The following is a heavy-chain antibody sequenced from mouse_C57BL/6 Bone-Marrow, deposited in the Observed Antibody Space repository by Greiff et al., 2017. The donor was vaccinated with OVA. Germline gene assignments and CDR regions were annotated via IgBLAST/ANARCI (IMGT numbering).Heavy chain of an antibody. J-gene: IGHJ4*01. CDR1: GYTFTDYY. CDR2: INPYNGGT. D-gene: IGHD1-1*01. CDR3: ASYGSSFYYAMDY. Sequence: EVQLQQSGPVLVKPGASVKMSCKASGYTFTDYYMNWVKQSHGKSLEWIGVINPYNGGTSYNQKFKGKATLTVDKSSSTAYMELNSLTSEDSAVYYCASYGSSFYYAMDYWGQGTSVTVSS. V-gene: IGHV1-19*01.